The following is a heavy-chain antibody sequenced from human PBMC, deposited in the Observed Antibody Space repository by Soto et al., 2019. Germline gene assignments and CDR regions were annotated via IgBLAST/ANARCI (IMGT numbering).Heavy chain of an antibody. V-gene: IGHV4-34*01. Sequence: QVQLQQWGAGLLKPSETLSLTCAVYGGSFSGYYWSWIRQPPGKGLEWIGEINHSGSTNYNPSLKSRVTISVATSKNQFSLKLSSVTAADTAVYYCARGRYCSGGSCYSPAFDIWGQGTMVTVSS. CDR3: ARGRYCSGGSCYSPAFDI. CDR2: INHSGST. J-gene: IGHJ3*02. CDR1: GGSFSGYY. D-gene: IGHD2-15*01.